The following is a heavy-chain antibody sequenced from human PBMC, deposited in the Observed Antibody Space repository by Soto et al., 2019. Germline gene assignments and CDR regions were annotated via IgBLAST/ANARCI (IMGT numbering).Heavy chain of an antibody. CDR1: GFSFTSYS. D-gene: IGHD3-16*01. CDR2: ITSYSTTL. CDR3: AREMGACSDSSCYLGPYDS. J-gene: IGHJ5*02. Sequence: PGGSLRLSYTASGFSFTSYSMTWFRHAPGKALEWVSYITSYSTTLKYGDSVEGGFSVSRDNAKNSLYLKLNSLRDEETAVYYCAREMGACSDSSCYLGPYDSWGQGPLVTVSS. V-gene: IGHV3-48*02.